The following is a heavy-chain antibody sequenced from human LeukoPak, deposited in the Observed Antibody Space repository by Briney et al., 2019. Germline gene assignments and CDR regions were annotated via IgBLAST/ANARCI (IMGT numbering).Heavy chain of an antibody. CDR1: GYTFTSYY. D-gene: IGHD6-19*01. CDR2: INPSGGST. Sequence: ASVKVSRKASGYTFTSYYMHWVRQAPGQGLEWMGIINPSGGSTTYAQKFQGRVTMTRDTSTSTVYMELSSLSSGDTAVYYCARGGSGWYLDYWGQGTLVTVSS. CDR3: ARGGSGWYLDY. V-gene: IGHV1-46*01. J-gene: IGHJ4*02.